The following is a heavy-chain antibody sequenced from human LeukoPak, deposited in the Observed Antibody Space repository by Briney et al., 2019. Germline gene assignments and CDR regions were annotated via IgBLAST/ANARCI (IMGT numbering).Heavy chain of an antibody. J-gene: IGHJ4*02. CDR1: GFTFSTFG. CDR3: ARDRGYYDSSGYYDFDY. Sequence: PGGSLRLSCAASGFTFSTFGMSWVRQAPGRGLERVSSISGNSGGTYYAESVKGRFTISRDNFKNTLDLQMNSLRVEDTAVYYCARDRGYYDSSGYYDFDYWGQGTLVTVSS. D-gene: IGHD3-22*01. CDR2: ISGNSGGT. V-gene: IGHV3-23*01.